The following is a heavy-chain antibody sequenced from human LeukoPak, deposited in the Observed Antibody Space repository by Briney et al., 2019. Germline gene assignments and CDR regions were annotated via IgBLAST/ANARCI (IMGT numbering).Heavy chain of an antibody. D-gene: IGHD3-3*01. CDR2: IYTSGST. CDR3: ARGNVWSGPFDY. V-gene: IGHV4-4*07. CDR1: GGSISSYY. Sequence: SETLSLTCTVSGGSISSYYWSWIRQPAGKGLEWIGRIYTSGSTNYNPSLKSRVTMSVDTSKNQFSPKLSSVTAADTAVYYCARGNVWSGPFDYWGQGTLVTVSS. J-gene: IGHJ4*02.